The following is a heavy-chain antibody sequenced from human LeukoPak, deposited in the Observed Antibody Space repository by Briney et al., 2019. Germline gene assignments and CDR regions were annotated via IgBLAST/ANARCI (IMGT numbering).Heavy chain of an antibody. CDR2: ISSNGGST. D-gene: IGHD1-7*01. V-gene: IGHV3-64*01. J-gene: IGHJ6*03. CDR3: ARGFDGLELRDDYYYYMDV. CDR1: GFTFSSYA. Sequence: PGGSLRLSCAASGFTFSSYAMHWVRQAPGKGLEYVSAISSNGGSTYYANSVKGRFTISRDNSKNTLYLQMGSLRAEDMAVYYCARGFDGLELRDDYYYYMDVWGIGTTVTVSS.